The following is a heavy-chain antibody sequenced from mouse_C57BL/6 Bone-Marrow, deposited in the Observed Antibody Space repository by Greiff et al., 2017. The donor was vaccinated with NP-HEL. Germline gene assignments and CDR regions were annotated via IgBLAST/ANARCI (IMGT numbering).Heavy chain of an antibody. CDR1: GYTFTDYY. V-gene: IGHV1-76*01. D-gene: IGHD1-1*01. CDR2: IYPGSGNT. CDR3: ARRPSITTGVGYFDY. J-gene: IGHJ2*01. Sequence: QVQLQQSGAELVRPGASVKLSCKASGYTFTDYYINWVKQRPGQGLEWIARIYPGSGNTYYNEKFKGKATLTAEKSSSTAYMQLSSLTSEDSAVYFCARRPSITTGVGYFDYWGQGTTLTVSS.